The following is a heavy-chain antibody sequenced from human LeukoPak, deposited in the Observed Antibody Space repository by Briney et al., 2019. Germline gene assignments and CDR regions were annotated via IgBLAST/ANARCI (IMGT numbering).Heavy chain of an antibody. CDR1: GGTFSSYA. V-gene: IGHV1-69*01. CDR2: IIPIFGTA. CDR3: ARGIGSVAAYCGGDCYSDYDY. Sequence: ASVEVSCKASGGTFSSYAISWVRQAPGQGLEWMGGIIPIFGTANYAQKFQGRVTITADESTSTAYMELSSLRSEDTAVYYCARGIGSVAAYCGGDCYSDYDYWGQGTLVTVSS. D-gene: IGHD2-21*01. J-gene: IGHJ4*02.